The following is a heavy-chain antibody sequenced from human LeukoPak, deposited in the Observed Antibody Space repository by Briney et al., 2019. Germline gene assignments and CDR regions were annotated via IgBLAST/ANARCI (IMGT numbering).Heavy chain of an antibody. V-gene: IGHV3-21*01. CDR2: ISSSSSYI. CDR3: ARDLYDGSGYYYFDY. D-gene: IGHD3-22*01. Sequence: GGSLRLSCAASGFTFSSYSMNWVRQAPGKGLEWVSSISSSSSYIYYADSVKGRFTISRDNAKNSLYLQMNSLRAEDTAVYYCARDLYDGSGYYYFDYWGQGTLVTVSS. CDR1: GFTFSSYS. J-gene: IGHJ4*02.